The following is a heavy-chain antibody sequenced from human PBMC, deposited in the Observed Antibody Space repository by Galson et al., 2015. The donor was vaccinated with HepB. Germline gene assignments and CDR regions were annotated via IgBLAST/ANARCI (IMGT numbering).Heavy chain of an antibody. CDR1: GFTFSSYS. CDR3: ARREATVVVEDAFDI. J-gene: IGHJ3*02. D-gene: IGHD3-22*01. V-gene: IGHV3-48*04. Sequence: SLRLSCAASGFTFSSYSMNWVRQAPGKGLEWVSYISSSSSTIYYADSVKGRFTISRDNAKNSLYLQMNSLRAEDTAVYYCARREATVVVEDAFDIWGRGTMVTV. CDR2: ISSSSSTI.